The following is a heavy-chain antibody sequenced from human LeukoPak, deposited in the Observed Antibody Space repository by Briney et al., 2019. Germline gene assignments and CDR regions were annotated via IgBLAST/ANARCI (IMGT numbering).Heavy chain of an antibody. D-gene: IGHD6-13*01. CDR2: IWNDGSET. CDR1: GFIFSNYG. J-gene: IGHJ4*02. Sequence: TGGSLRLSCAASGFIFSNYGMHWVRQARGKRLEWVAVIWNDGSETFHADSVKGRFRIARDNSKNTLYLQMNSLRAEDTAVYFCARDMGRAWYGPPDYWGQGTLVTVSS. CDR3: ARDMGRAWYGPPDY. V-gene: IGHV3-33*01.